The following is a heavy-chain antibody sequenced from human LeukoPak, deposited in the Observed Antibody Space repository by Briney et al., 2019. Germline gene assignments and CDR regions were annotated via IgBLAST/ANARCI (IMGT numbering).Heavy chain of an antibody. D-gene: IGHD2-15*01. CDR2: ICYDGSNK. J-gene: IGHJ3*02. CDR3: ARGGYCSDDSCPGAFDI. CDR1: GFTFSSYG. V-gene: IGHV3-33*01. Sequence: PGRSLRLSCEASGFTFSSYGMHWVRQAPGKGLEWVAVICYDGSNKYYADSVKGRFTISRDNSKNTLYLQMNSLRAEDTAVYYCARGGYCSDDSCPGAFDIWGQGTMVTVSS.